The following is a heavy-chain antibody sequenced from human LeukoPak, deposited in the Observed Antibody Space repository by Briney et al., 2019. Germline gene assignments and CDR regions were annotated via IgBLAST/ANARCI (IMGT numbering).Heavy chain of an antibody. CDR2: IYTSGSN. CDR1: GGSISSYY. D-gene: IGHD6-13*01. CDR3: ARDLLGHSSSWCPHWFDP. V-gene: IGHV4-4*07. Sequence: PSETLSLTCTVSGGSISSYYWSWIRQPAGKGLEWIGRIYTSGSNNYNPSLKSRVTMPVDTSKNQFSLKLSSVTAADTAVYYCARDLLGHSSSWCPHWFDPWGQGTLVTVSS. J-gene: IGHJ5*02.